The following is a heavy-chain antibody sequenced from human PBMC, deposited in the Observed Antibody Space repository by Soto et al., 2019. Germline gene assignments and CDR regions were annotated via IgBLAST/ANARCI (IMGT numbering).Heavy chain of an antibody. CDR2: INAGNGNT. Sequence: ASVKVSCKDSGYTLTSYAIHWVRQAHGQRLEWMGWINAGNGNTKYSQKFQGRVTITRDTSTSTAYMELSSLRSEDTAVYYCAREGLVLVPTTVNSDYYYYAMDVWGQGTTVTVSS. CDR1: GYTLTSYA. D-gene: IGHD2-2*01. J-gene: IGHJ6*02. V-gene: IGHV1-3*01. CDR3: AREGLVLVPTTVNSDYYYYAMDV.